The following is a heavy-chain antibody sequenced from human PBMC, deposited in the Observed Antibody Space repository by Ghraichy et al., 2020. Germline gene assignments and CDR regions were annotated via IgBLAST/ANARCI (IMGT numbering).Heavy chain of an antibody. J-gene: IGHJ6*03. CDR3: ASQQPNYYYYMDF. D-gene: IGHD6-13*01. Sequence: SETLSLTCTVSGGSISSYYWSWIRQPPGKGLEWIGYIYYSGSTNYNPSLKSRVTISVDTSKNQFSLKLSSVTAADTAVYYCASQQPNYYYYMDFWGKGTTVTVSS. V-gene: IGHV4-59*01. CDR1: GGSISSYY. CDR2: IYYSGST.